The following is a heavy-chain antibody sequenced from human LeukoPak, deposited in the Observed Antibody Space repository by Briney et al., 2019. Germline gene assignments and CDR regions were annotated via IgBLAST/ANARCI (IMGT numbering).Heavy chain of an antibody. CDR1: GFSFSDYG. Sequence: GRYLRLSCAASGFSFSDYGMHWVRQAPVKGLEWVALISYNGGHKYYRDSVKGRFTISRNNSNNTLFLQMNDLSAEDSAVYYCARGDHFTGYLQYYFDQWGQGTLVTVSS. CDR2: ISYNGGHK. V-gene: IGHV3-30*03. D-gene: IGHD3-9*01. J-gene: IGHJ4*02. CDR3: ARGDHFTGYLQYYFDQ.